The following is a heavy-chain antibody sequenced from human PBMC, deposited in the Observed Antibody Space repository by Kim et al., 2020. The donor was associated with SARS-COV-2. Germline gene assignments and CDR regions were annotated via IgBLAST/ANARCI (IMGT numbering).Heavy chain of an antibody. Sequence: SVKVSCKASGGTFSSYAISWVRQAPGQGLEWMGGIIPIFGTANYAQKFQGRVTITADESTSTAYMELSSLRSEDTAVYYCARPRQWLIRWSFDYWGQGTLVTVSS. CDR3: ARPRQWLIRWSFDY. J-gene: IGHJ4*02. CDR2: IIPIFGTA. V-gene: IGHV1-69*13. D-gene: IGHD6-19*01. CDR1: GGTFSSYA.